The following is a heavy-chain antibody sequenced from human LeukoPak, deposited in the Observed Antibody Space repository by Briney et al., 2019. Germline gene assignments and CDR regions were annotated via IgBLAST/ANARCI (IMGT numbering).Heavy chain of an antibody. V-gene: IGHV3-20*04. CDR3: ARTSYYYYYMDV. CDR2: INWNGGST. CDR1: GFTFDDYG. J-gene: IGHJ6*03. Sequence: GESLRLSCAASGFTFDDYGMSWVRQAPGKGLEWVSGINWNGGSTGYADSVKGRFTISRDNAKNSLYLQMNSLRAEDTALYYYARTSYYYYYMDVWGKGTKVTVSS.